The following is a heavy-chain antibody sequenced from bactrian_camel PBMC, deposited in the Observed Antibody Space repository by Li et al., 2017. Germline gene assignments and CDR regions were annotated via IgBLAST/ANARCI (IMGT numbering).Heavy chain of an antibody. V-gene: IGHV3S53*01. D-gene: IGHD4*01. CDR3: AQSARYCSHRMTMIRSNFEM. CDR2: VVRGGTT. J-gene: IGHJ4*01. Sequence: HVQLVESGGGTAQPGRSLRLSCVVSGYSASFRYMGWFRQAPGKEREGVAMVVRGGTTTYDASVRGRFTISKDNAKNTLYLQMNDLKPEDTAMYYCAQSARYCSHRMTMIRSNFEMWGQGTQVTVS. CDR1: GYSASFRY.